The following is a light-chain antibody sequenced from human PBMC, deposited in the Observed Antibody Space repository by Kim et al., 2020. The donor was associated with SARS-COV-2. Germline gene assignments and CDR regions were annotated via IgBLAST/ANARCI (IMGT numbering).Light chain of an antibody. CDR3: QQYGSSPPRYT. CDR2: GAS. CDR1: QSVSSSY. Sequence: EIVLTQSPGTLSLSPGERATLPCRASQSVSSSYLAWYQQKPGQAPRLLIYGASSRATGIPDGFSGSGSGTDFTLTISRLEPEDFAVYYCQQYGSSPPRYTFGQGTKLEI. J-gene: IGKJ2*01. V-gene: IGKV3-20*01.